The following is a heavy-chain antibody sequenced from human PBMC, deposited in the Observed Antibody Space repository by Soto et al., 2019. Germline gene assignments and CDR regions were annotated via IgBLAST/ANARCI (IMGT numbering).Heavy chain of an antibody. CDR2: IYYSGST. CDR1: GGSIGSYY. V-gene: IGHV4-59*01. Sequence: SETLSLTCTVSGGSIGSYYWSWIRQPPGKGLEWIGYIYYSGSTNYNPSLKSRVTISVDTSKNQFSLKLSSVTAADTAVYCCASFLRLGELSPQSYYYYSGMDVWGQGTTVTVSS. D-gene: IGHD3-16*02. J-gene: IGHJ6*02. CDR3: ASFLRLGELSPQSYYYYSGMDV.